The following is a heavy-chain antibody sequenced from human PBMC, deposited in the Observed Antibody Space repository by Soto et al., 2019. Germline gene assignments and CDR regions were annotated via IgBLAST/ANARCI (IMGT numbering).Heavy chain of an antibody. J-gene: IGHJ6*02. CDR1: GYTFTSYG. Sequence: SVKVSCKASGYTFTSYGISWVRQAPGQGLEWMGWISAYNGNTNYAQKLQGRVTMTTDTSTSTAYMELRSLRSDDTAVYYCARGAYSGSYYDGYYYYGMDVWGQGTTVTVSS. CDR2: ISAYNGNT. V-gene: IGHV1-18*01. D-gene: IGHD1-26*01. CDR3: ARGAYSGSYYDGYYYYGMDV.